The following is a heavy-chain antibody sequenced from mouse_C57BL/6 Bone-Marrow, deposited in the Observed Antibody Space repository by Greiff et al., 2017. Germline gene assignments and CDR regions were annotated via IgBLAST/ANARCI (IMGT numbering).Heavy chain of an antibody. J-gene: IGHJ4*01. CDR1: GFTFSSYG. CDR3: ARDHYYGSSRYAMDY. CDR2: ISSGGSYT. V-gene: IGHV5-6*02. D-gene: IGHD1-1*01. Sequence: DVTLVESGGDLVKPGGSLKLSCAASGFTFSSYGMSWVRQTPDKRLEWVATISSGGSYTYSPDSVKGRFTISRDNAKNTLYLQMSSLKSEDTAMYYCARDHYYGSSRYAMDYWGQGTSVTVSA.